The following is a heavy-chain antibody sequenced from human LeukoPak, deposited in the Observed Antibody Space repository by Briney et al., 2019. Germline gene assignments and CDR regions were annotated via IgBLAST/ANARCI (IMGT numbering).Heavy chain of an antibody. CDR1: GFTFSCYA. CDR3: ARKNVVVPAAYEY. CDR2: ISSNGGST. Sequence: GGSLILSCAASGFTFSCYAMHWVRQAPGKGLEYVSAISSNGGSTNCANSVKGRFTISRDNSKNTLYLQMGSLRAEEMAVYYCARKNVVVPAAYEYWGQGTLVTVSS. D-gene: IGHD2-2*01. V-gene: IGHV3-64*01. J-gene: IGHJ4*02.